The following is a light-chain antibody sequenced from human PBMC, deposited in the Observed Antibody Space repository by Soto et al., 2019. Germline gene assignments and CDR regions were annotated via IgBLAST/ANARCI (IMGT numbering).Light chain of an antibody. J-gene: IGKJ3*01. V-gene: IGKV3-20*01. CDR2: GAS. Sequence: EIVLTQSPDTLSLSPGERATLSCRASQTVTSNYLAWYRQKPGRAPRLLIYGASSRATGIPDRFSGSGSGTDCTLTISRLEPEDFAVYYCQQYGSSRFTFGPGTKVDIK. CDR1: QTVTSNY. CDR3: QQYGSSRFT.